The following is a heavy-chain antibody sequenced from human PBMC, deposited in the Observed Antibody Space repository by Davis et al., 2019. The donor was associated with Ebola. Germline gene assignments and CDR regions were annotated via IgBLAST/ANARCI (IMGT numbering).Heavy chain of an antibody. J-gene: IGHJ4*02. CDR1: GFTFGDYG. CDR2: TRYDGSNT. CDR3: VRTTYGAPEY. D-gene: IGHD1-7*01. Sequence: GESLKISCAASGFTFGDYGMHWVRQTPGKGLEWVALTRYDGSNTYYAASVKGRFTISRDNAKSTLYLQMNSLTAEDTAVYYCVRTTYGAPEYWGQGTLVTVSS. V-gene: IGHV3-30*02.